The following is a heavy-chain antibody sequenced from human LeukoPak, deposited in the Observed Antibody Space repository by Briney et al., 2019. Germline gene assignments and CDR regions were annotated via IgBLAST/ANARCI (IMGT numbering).Heavy chain of an antibody. CDR3: ASETREFNNYYFDY. V-gene: IGHV1-69*04. CDR2: IIPILGIA. CDR1: GGTFSSYA. J-gene: IGHJ4*02. Sequence: SVKVSCKASGGTFSSYAISWVRQAPGQGLEWMGRIIPILGIANYAQKFQGRVTITADKSTSTAYMELSSLRSEDTAVYYCASETREFNNYYFDYWGQGTLVTVSS. D-gene: IGHD3-10*01.